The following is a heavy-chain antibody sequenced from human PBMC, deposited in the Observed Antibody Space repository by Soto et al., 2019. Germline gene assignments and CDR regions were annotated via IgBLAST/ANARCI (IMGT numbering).Heavy chain of an antibody. J-gene: IGHJ6*02. CDR1: GGTFSSYA. CDR2: IIPIFGTA. D-gene: IGHD2-21*02. V-gene: IGHV1-69*13. Sequence: ASVKVSCKASGGTFSSYAISWVRQAPGQGLEWMGGIIPIFGTANYAQKFQGRVTITADESTSTAYMELSSLRSEDTAVYYCARGKDYYRHIVVVTAIPDFPYYYYGMDVWGQGTTVTVSS. CDR3: ARGKDYYRHIVVVTAIPDFPYYYYGMDV.